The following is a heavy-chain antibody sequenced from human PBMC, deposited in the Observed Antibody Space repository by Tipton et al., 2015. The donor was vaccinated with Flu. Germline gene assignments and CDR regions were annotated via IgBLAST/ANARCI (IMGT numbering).Heavy chain of an antibody. CDR3: ARRDYGNYVSEPKSWFDS. CDR2: IHQAGTT. D-gene: IGHD4-17*01. V-gene: IGHV4-38-2*01. Sequence: TLSLTCSVSGDSIGGAYYWGWIRQPPGKGLEWIGNIHQAGTTYYNPSLMSRITITVDRPKNHFSLRLTSVTAADTAVYYCARRDYGNYVSEPKSWFDSWGQGTLVTVSS. J-gene: IGHJ5*01. CDR1: GDSIGGAYY.